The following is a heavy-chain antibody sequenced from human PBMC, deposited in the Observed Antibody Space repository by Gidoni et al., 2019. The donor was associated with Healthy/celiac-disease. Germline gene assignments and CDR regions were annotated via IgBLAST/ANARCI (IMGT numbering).Heavy chain of an antibody. V-gene: IGHV3-23*01. CDR2: ISGSGGST. Sequence: EVQLLESGGGLVPPGGYLRLSCAASGFTLSGYAMSWVRQAPGKGLEWVSAISGSGGSTYYADSVKGRFTISRDNSKNTLYLQMNSLRAEDTAVYYCAKGDDYGDYNPGAFDIWGQGTMVTVSS. CDR3: AKGDDYGDYNPGAFDI. J-gene: IGHJ3*02. D-gene: IGHD4-17*01. CDR1: GFTLSGYA.